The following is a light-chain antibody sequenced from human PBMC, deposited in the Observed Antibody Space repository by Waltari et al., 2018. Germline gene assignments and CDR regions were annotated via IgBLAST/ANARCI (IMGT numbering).Light chain of an antibody. J-gene: IGKJ1*01. CDR1: ETIVSW. CDR3: QQSYSTPRT. CDR2: PTS. Sequence: DIQMTQFPSTLSASVGDTVTITCRASETIVSWLAWYHQKPGKAPRLLIHPTSNLVTGVXSRFSGIGSXTXXTLTISSXQPEXXXXYXCQQSYSTPRTFGQGTKVEIK. V-gene: IGKV1-39*01.